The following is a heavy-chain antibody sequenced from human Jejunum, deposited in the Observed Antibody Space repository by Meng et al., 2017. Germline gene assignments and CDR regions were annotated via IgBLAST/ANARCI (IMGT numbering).Heavy chain of an antibody. Sequence: SVKVSCKASGGTFNTYGINWVRQAPGQGLEWMGGIIPIFGVPTFAQNFQGRLTITADESTTTAYMELSSLRYEETAVYYCARTSRVASTGKESLDYWGQGTLVTVSS. CDR3: ARTSRVASTGKESLDY. CDR1: GGTFNTYG. D-gene: IGHD4-17*01. CDR2: IIPIFGVP. J-gene: IGHJ4*02. V-gene: IGHV1-69*13.